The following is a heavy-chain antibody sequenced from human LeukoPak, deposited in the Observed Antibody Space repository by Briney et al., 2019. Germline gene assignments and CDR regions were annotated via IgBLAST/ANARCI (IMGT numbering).Heavy chain of an antibody. CDR1: GVTISTYC. J-gene: IGHJ5*02. D-gene: IGHD6-13*01. Sequence: GGALRLPCAASGVTISTYCMSWVRQAPGKGLEWVANIKQDGSGKNYVDSVKGRFTISRDNAKNSLYLQMNSLRVEDTAVYYCARVPYPSTAPAGKGWFDPWGQGTLVTVSS. CDR3: ARVPYPSTAPAGKGWFDP. V-gene: IGHV3-7*04. CDR2: IKQDGSGK.